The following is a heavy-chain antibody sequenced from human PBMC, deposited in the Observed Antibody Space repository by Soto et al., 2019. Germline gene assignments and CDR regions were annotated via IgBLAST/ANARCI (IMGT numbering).Heavy chain of an antibody. CDR2: ISTDGNFT. D-gene: IGHD2-2*01. J-gene: IGHJ3*01. Sequence: EQLVESGGTLVQPGGSLRLSCVTSGFTFRNHWMHWVRQAPGLGPEGGSRISTDGNFTTYADSVKGRFTISKDNAKKTVYLQMNSLRVEDTALYYCARPRSKASSGFDLWGQGTMVTVSS. CDR1: GFTFRNHW. CDR3: ARPRSKASSGFDL. V-gene: IGHV3-74*03.